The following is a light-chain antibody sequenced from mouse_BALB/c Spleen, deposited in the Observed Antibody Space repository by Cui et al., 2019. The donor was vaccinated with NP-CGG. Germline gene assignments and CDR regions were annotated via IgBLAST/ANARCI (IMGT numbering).Light chain of an antibody. J-gene: IGLJ1*01. CDR2: GTN. Sequence: QGVLTQESALTPAPGQTATLTCRSSTGAVTTSNYANWVQEKPDHLFTGLIGGTNNRAPGVPARFSGSLIGDKAALTITGAQTEDEAIYFCALWYSNHWVFGGGTKLTVL. V-gene: IGLV1*01. CDR3: ALWYSNHWV. CDR1: TGAVTTSNY.